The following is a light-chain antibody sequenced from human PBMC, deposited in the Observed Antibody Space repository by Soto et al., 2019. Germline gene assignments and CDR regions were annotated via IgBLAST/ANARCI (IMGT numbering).Light chain of an antibody. J-gene: IGLJ1*01. CDR1: SSVVDDYNY. Sequence: QSALTQPASVSGSPGQSITISCTGTSSVVDDYNYVSWYQQHPGKAPKLMIYDVSNRPSGVSNRFSGSKSGNTASLTISGLQAEDDADYYCSSYTSSSTQVFGTGTKVTVL. V-gene: IGLV2-14*01. CDR3: SSYTSSSTQV. CDR2: DVS.